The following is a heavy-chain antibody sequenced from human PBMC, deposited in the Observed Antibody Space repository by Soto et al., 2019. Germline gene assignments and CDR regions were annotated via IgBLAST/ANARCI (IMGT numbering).Heavy chain of an antibody. CDR1: GFTFSTYG. Sequence: QVQLVESGGGVVQPGRSLRLSCAASGFTFSTYGMHWVRQAPGKGLEWVAVIWYDGSNKYHGDSLKGRFTISRDNSKNTLYLQITTLRAEDTAVYCCGREGALGDTAGVDSWGQGPLVTVSS. D-gene: IGHD5-18*01. CDR2: IWYDGSNK. CDR3: GREGALGDTAGVDS. V-gene: IGHV3-33*01. J-gene: IGHJ4*02.